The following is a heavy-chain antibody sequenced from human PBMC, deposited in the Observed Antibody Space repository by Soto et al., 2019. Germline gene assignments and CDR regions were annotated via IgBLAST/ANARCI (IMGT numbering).Heavy chain of an antibody. J-gene: IGHJ4*02. CDR3: ARGKRYDSSGYYLTAFDY. D-gene: IGHD3-22*01. CDR1: GYTFTGYC. V-gene: IGHV1-2*04. Sequence: ASVKVSCKASGYTFTGYCMYWVRQAPGQGLEWMGWINPNSGGTNYVQKFQGWVTMTRDTSISTAYMELSRLRSDDTAVYYCARGKRYDSSGYYLTAFDYWGQGTLVTVSS. CDR2: INPNSGGT.